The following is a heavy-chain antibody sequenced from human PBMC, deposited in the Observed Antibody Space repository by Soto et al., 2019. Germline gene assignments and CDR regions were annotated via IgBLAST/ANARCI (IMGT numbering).Heavy chain of an antibody. V-gene: IGHV4-39*01. J-gene: IGHJ5*02. D-gene: IGHD5-12*01. CDR2: IYDSGST. CDR1: SGSIISSNYY. CDR3: ARFYEPGWFDP. Sequence: QLQLQESGPGLVKPSETLSLTCTVSSGSIISSNYYWAWIRQPPEKGLEWIATIYDSGSTYYSPSLKRRVTVSVVKSKNQYSVKLASEPAADTAVGYCARFYEPGWFDPWGEGTLVAVSA.